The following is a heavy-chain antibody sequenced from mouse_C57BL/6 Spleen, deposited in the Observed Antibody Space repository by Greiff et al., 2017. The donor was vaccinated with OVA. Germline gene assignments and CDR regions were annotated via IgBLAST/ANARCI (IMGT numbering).Heavy chain of an antibody. CDR2: ISDGGSYT. CDR1: GFPFSSYA. J-gene: IGHJ2*01. V-gene: IGHV5-4*01. Sequence: EVKLMESGGGLVKPGGSLKLSCAASGFPFSSYAMSWVRQTPEKRLEWVATISDGGSYTYYPDNVKGRFTISRDNAKNNLYLQMSHLKSEDTAMYYCAIDKGKRYYFDYGGQGTTLTVSS. D-gene: IGHD1-1*01. CDR3: AIDKGKRYYFDY.